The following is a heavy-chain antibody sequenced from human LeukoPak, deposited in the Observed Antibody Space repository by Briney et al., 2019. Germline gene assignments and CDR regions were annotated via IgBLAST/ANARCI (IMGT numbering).Heavy chain of an antibody. CDR1: GGSISSGGYS. Sequence: SETLSLTCAVSGGSISSGGYSWSWIRQPPGKGLEWSGYIYHSGSTYYNPSLKSRVTISVDRSKNQFSLKLSSVTAADTAVYYCARGVGDDILTGYMEEVYYFGYWGQGTLVTVSS. J-gene: IGHJ4*02. CDR3: ARGVGDDILTGYMEEVYYFGY. D-gene: IGHD3-9*01. CDR2: IYHSGST. V-gene: IGHV4-30-2*01.